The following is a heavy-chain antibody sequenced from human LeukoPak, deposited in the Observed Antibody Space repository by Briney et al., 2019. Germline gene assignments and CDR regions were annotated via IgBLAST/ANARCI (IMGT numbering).Heavy chain of an antibody. CDR2: INDSGRT. V-gene: IGHV4-34*01. CDR1: GGSFSNYY. J-gene: IGHJ6*03. D-gene: IGHD1-7*01. Sequence: SESLSLTCAVSGGSFSNYYWSWIRQPPGRGLEWIGEINDSGRTKYNPSHMSRVTVSVDTSKNQFSLRLTSVTATDTAVYYCARRWNYGRNYYIDVWGNGATVSVSS. CDR3: ARRWNYGRNYYIDV.